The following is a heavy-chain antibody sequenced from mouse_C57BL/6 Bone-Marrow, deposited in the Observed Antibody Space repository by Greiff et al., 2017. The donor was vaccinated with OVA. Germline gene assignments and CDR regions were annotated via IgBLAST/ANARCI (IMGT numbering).Heavy chain of an antibody. V-gene: IGHV5-4*02. J-gene: IGHJ2*01. CDR3: ASYGSSWDFDY. CDR1: GFTFSDYY. CDR2: ISDGGSYT. Sequence: DVKLVESGGGLVKPGGSLKLSCAASGFTFSDYYMYWVRQTPEKRLEWVATISDGGSYTYYPDSVKGRFTISRDNAKNNLYLQMSSLKSEDTAMYYCASYGSSWDFDYWGQGTTLTVSS. D-gene: IGHD1-1*01.